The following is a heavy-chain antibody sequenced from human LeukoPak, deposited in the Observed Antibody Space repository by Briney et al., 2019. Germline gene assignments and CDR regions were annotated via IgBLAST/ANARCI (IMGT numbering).Heavy chain of an antibody. D-gene: IGHD3-22*01. Sequence: GGSLRLSCAASGFTFSSYWMSWARQAPGKGLEWVANIKQDGSEKYYVDSVKGRFTISRDNAKNSLYLQMNSLRAEDTAVYYCARGPHYYDSSGHYPDYWGQGTLVTVSS. CDR3: ARGPHYYDSSGHYPDY. V-gene: IGHV3-7*01. CDR2: IKQDGSEK. CDR1: GFTFSSYW. J-gene: IGHJ4*02.